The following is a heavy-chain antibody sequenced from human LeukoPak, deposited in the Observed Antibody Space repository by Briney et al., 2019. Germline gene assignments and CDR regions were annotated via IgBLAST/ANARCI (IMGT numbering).Heavy chain of an antibody. V-gene: IGHV3-23*01. CDR2: ISGSGGST. D-gene: IGHD3-22*01. CDR1: GFTFSSYA. J-gene: IGHJ4*02. Sequence: GGSLRLSCAASGFTFSSYAMSWVRQASGKGLEWVPAISGSGGSTYYADSVKGRFTISRDNSKNTLYLQMNSLRAEDTAVYYCAKDHRDTMIVVVTGFDYWGQGTLVTVSS. CDR3: AKDHRDTMIVVVTGFDY.